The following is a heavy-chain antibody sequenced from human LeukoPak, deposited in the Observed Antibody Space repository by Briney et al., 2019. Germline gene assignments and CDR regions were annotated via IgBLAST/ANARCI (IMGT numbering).Heavy chain of an antibody. CDR2: ISGSGGST. J-gene: IGHJ6*02. V-gene: IGHV3-23*01. CDR3: AKGSDILTGYYGMDV. D-gene: IGHD3-9*01. Sequence: GGSLRLSCAASGFTFSSYAMSWVRQAPGKGLEWVSAISGSGGSTYYADSVKGRFTISRDNSKNTLYLQMNSLRAEDTAVYYCAKGSDILTGYYGMDVWGQGTTVTVSS. CDR1: GFTFSSYA.